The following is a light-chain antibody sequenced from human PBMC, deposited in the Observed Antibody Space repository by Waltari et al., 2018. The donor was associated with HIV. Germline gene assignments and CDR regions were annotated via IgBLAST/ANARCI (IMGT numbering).Light chain of an antibody. Sequence: DIPMTQSPSTLSASVGDRLTISCRASQSISSWLAWYQQKPGKAPMLLIYQASSLESGVPSRFSGSGSGTEFTLTISSLQPDDFATYYCQQYNSSFPFTFGPGTKVDIK. CDR1: QSISSW. CDR3: QQYNSSFPFT. J-gene: IGKJ3*01. V-gene: IGKV1-5*03. CDR2: QAS.